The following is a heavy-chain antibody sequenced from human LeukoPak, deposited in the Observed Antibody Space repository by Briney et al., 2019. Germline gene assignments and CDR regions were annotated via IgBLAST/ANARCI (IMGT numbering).Heavy chain of an antibody. D-gene: IGHD6-6*01. CDR2: IIPIFGTA. CDR3: ARAXYSSSLGGAFDI. CDR1: GGTFSSYA. V-gene: IGHV1-69*13. J-gene: IGHJ3*02. Sequence: SVKVSCKASGGTFSSYAISWVRQAPGQGLEWMGGIIPIFGTANYAQKFQGRVTITADESTSTAYMELSSLRSEDTAVYYCARAXYSSSLGGAFDIWGQGTMVTVSS.